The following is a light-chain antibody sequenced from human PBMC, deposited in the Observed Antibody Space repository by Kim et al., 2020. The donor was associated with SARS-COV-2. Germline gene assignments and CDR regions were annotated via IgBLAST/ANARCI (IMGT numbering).Light chain of an antibody. J-gene: IGLJ3*02. CDR3: AAWEDSLSGRV. V-gene: IGLV1-47*01. Sequence: GQRVTNSGYGSSSSVGSNYVYWYQQLPGTAPKLLICRNNQRPSGVPDRFSGSKSGTSASLAISGLRSEDEADDYCAAWEDSLSGRVFGGGTKLTVL. CDR1: SSSVGSNY. CDR2: RNN.